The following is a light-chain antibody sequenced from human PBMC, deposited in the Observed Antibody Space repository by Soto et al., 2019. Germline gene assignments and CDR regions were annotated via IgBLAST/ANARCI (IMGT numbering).Light chain of an antibody. V-gene: IGKV1-5*03. CDR1: QNIRTW. CDR3: QQYYGYST. J-gene: IGKJ2*01. Sequence: DIQVTQSPSTVSASIGDRRTITCRASQNIRTWLAWYQQKPGKPPKLLISEASSLQSGVPSRFSGSGSGTEFTLTISSLQADDFATYYCQQYYGYSTFGQGTRLEIE. CDR2: EAS.